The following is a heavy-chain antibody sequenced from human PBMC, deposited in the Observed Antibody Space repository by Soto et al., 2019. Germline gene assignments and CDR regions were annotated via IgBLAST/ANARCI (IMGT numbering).Heavy chain of an antibody. J-gene: IGHJ6*02. Sequence: SETLSLTCTVSGGSISSSSYYWGWIRQPPGKGLEWIGNVYYGGSTYYNPSLKSRVTISVETSKSQFSLKLSSVTAADTAVYYCAGGDYYHSSGYYFYYYTTDVWGQGTTVTVSS. CDR3: AGGDYYHSSGYYFYYYTTDV. V-gene: IGHV4-39*01. CDR1: GGSISSSSYY. D-gene: IGHD3-22*01. CDR2: VYYGGST.